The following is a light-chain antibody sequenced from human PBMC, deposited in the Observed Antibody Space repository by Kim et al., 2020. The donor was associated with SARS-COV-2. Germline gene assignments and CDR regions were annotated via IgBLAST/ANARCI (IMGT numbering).Light chain of an antibody. V-gene: IGLV1-51*01. CDR3: GTWDSNLSVYV. CDR2: DND. J-gene: IGLJ1*01. CDR1: SSNIENNY. Sequence: GQKVTMSCSGSSSNIENNYVSWYQQLPGTAPKLLIFDNDDRPSGIPDRFSGSKSGTSATLGITGLQTGDEADYYCGTWDSNLSVYVFGTGTKVTVL.